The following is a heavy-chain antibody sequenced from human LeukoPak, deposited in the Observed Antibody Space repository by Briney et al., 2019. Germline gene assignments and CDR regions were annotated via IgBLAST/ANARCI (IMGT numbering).Heavy chain of an antibody. J-gene: IGHJ5*02. CDR1: GGSISSSNW. Sequence: PSETLSLTCAVSGGSISSSNWWSWVRQPPGKGLEWIGEIYHSGSTNYNPSLKSRVTISVDKSKNHFSLKLSSVTAADTAVYYCARASSLTYSGSYWPWGQGTLVTVSS. D-gene: IGHD1-26*01. CDR3: ARASSLTYSGSYWP. V-gene: IGHV4-4*02. CDR2: IYHSGST.